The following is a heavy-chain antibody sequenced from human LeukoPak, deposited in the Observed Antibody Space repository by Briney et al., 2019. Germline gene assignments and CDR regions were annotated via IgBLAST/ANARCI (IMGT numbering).Heavy chain of an antibody. CDR2: IYYSGST. V-gene: IGHV4-39*07. CDR1: RGSISSSSYY. J-gene: IGHJ4*02. Sequence: SETLSLTCTVSRGSISSSSYYWGWIRQPPGKGLEWIGSIYYSGSTYYNPSLKSRVTISVDTSKNQFSLKLSSVTAADTAVYYCAREVYARGYFDYWGQGTLVTVSS. D-gene: IGHD6-6*01. CDR3: AREVYARGYFDY.